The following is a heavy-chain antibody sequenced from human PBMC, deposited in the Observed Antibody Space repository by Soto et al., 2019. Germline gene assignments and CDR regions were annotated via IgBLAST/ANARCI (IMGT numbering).Heavy chain of an antibody. D-gene: IGHD3-16*01. Sequence: TWIRQTPGQGLEWVSGISGSGVLTYYADSVKGRFTISRDNSNNTLSLQVHSLRVEDTAVYFCAKGGYYSVFDIWGQGTMVTVS. CDR2: ISGSGVLT. CDR3: AKGGYYSVFDI. V-gene: IGHV3-23*01. J-gene: IGHJ3*02.